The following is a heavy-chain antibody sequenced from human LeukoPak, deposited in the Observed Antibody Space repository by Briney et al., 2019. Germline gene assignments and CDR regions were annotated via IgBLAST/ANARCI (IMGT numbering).Heavy chain of an antibody. D-gene: IGHD5-18*01. J-gene: IGHJ4*02. CDR1: GFTVSSNY. V-gene: IGHV3-66*01. CDR2: IYSGGST. Sequence: GGSLRLSCAASGFTVSSNYMSWVRQAPGKGLEWVSVIYSGGSTYYADSVKGRFTISRDNSKNTLYLQMNSLRAEDTAVYYCARGRIQLWSPPFDYWGQGTLVTVSS. CDR3: ARGRIQLWSPPFDY.